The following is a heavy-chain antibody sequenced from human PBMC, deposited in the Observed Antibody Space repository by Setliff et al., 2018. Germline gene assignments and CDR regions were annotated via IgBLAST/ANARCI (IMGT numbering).Heavy chain of an antibody. Sequence: GSLRLSCAASGFTFSSYSMKWVRQAPGKGLEWISYIDISSTTIYYADSVKGRFTISRDNAKNSLYLQMNSLRAGDTAVYYCAKRGHYSSSDGLSFDFWGQGTQVTVSS. J-gene: IGHJ4*02. D-gene: IGHD6-6*01. CDR1: GFTFSSYS. V-gene: IGHV3-48*01. CDR2: IDISSTTI. CDR3: AKRGHYSSSDGLSFDF.